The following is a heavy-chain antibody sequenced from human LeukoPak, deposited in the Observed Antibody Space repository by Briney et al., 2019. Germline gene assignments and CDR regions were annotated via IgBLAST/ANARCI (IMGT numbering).Heavy chain of an antibody. J-gene: IGHJ4*02. CDR1: GFTFSSYA. Sequence: GRSLRLSCAASGFTFSSYAMHWVRQAPGKGLEWVVVISYDGSNKYYADFVKGRFTISRDNSKNTLYLQMNSLRAEDTAVYYCARGDSSSWTYYFDYWGQGTLVTVSS. CDR3: ARGDSSSWTYYFDY. V-gene: IGHV3-30*04. D-gene: IGHD6-13*01. CDR2: ISYDGSNK.